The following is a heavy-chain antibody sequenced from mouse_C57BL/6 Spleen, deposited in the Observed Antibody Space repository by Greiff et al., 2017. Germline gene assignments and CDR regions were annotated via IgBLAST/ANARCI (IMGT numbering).Heavy chain of an antibody. Sequence: VQLQQPGAELVKPGASVKLSCKASGYTFTSYWMQWVKQRPGQGLEWIGEIDPSDSYTNYNQKFKGKATFTVDTSSSTAYMQLSSLTSEDSAVYYCARYRGYYVAMDYWGQGTSVTVSS. CDR1: GYTFTSYW. D-gene: IGHD2-3*01. CDR2: IDPSDSYT. J-gene: IGHJ4*01. V-gene: IGHV1-50*01. CDR3: ARYRGYYVAMDY.